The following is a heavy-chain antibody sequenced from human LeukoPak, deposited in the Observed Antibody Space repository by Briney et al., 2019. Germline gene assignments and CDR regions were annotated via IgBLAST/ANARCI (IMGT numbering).Heavy chain of an antibody. CDR2: IYHSGST. CDR3: ARVIPDYYDSSGYSYAFDI. Sequence: SETLSLTCTVSGYSISSGYYWGWIRQPPGKGLEWIGSIYHSGSTNYNPSLKSRVTISVDTSKNQFSLKLSSVTAADTAVYYCARVIPDYYDSSGYSYAFDIWGQGTMVTVSS. CDR1: GYSISSGYY. J-gene: IGHJ3*02. D-gene: IGHD3-22*01. V-gene: IGHV4-38-2*02.